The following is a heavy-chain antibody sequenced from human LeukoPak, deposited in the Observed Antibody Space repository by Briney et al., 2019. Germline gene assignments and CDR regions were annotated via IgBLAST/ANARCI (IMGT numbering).Heavy chain of an antibody. CDR2: ISSSGSTI. CDR3: ARGDRADNWFDP. CDR1: GFSFSTYA. J-gene: IGHJ5*02. V-gene: IGHV3-48*03. Sequence: PGGSLRLSCAASGFSFSTYAMNWVRQAPGKGLEWVSYISSSGSTIYYADSVKGRFTISRDNAKNSLYLQMNSLRAEDTAVYYCARGDRADNWFDPWGQGTLVTVSS.